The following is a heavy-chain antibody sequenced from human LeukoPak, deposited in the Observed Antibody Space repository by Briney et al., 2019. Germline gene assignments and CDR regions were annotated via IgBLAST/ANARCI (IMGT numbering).Heavy chain of an antibody. D-gene: IGHD5-24*01. Sequence: SETLSLTCAVSAYSISSGYGWGWIRQPPGKGLEWIGSIYHSGITYCNPSLKSRVTISVDTSNNQFSLELTSVTAADTAVYYCARYRDAHTPFDHWGQGTLVTVSS. J-gene: IGHJ4*02. V-gene: IGHV4-38-2*01. CDR1: AYSISSGYG. CDR2: IYHSGIT. CDR3: ARYRDAHTPFDH.